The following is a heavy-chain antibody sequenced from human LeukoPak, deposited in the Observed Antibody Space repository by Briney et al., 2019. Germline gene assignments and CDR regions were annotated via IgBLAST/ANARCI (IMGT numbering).Heavy chain of an antibody. D-gene: IGHD2-2*01. Sequence: GESLQISCKGSGYNFTSYWIGWVRQMPGKGLEWMGIIYPGDSDTRYSPSFQGQVTISADKSISTAYLQWSSLKASDTAMYYCATPYPREYCSSTTCYFNYWGQGTLVTVSS. V-gene: IGHV5-51*01. J-gene: IGHJ4*02. CDR3: ATPYPREYCSSTTCYFNY. CDR2: IYPGDSDT. CDR1: GYNFTSYW.